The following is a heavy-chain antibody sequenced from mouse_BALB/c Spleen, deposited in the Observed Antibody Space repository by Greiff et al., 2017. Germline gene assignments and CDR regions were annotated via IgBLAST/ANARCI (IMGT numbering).Heavy chain of an antibody. CDR3: ARGTARATYAMDY. CDR2: IYPGDGDT. J-gene: IGHJ4*01. V-gene: IGHV1-87*01. Sequence: QVQLQQSGAELARPGASVKLSCKASGYTFTSYWMQWVKQRPGQGLEWIGAIYPGDGDTRYTQKFKGKATLTADKSSSTAYMQLSSLASEDSAVYYCARGTARATYAMDYWGQGTSVTVSS. D-gene: IGHD3-2*01. CDR1: GYTFTSYW.